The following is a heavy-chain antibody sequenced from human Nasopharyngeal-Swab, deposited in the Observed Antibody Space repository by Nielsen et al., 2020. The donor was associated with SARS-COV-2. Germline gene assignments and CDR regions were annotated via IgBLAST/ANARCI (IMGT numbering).Heavy chain of an antibody. J-gene: IGHJ3*02. CDR3: ARVRFVGELIDAFDI. V-gene: IGHV3-30*03. CDR1: GFTFSSYG. D-gene: IGHD1-26*01. Sequence: GESLKISCAASGFTFSSYGMHWVRQAPGKGLEWVAVISYDGSNKYYADSVKGRFTISRDNSKNTLYLQMNSLRAEDTAVYYCARVRFVGELIDAFDIWGQGTMVTVSS. CDR2: ISYDGSNK.